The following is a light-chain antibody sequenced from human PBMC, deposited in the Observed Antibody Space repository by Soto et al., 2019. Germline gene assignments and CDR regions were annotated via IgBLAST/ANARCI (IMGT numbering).Light chain of an antibody. Sequence: DIQMTQSPSTLSASVGDRVTLTCRASQNIGLSLAWFQQKPGKAPKLLIYGASSLESGVPSRFSGSGSGTEFTLTISSLQPDDFATYYCEQYRRCPWTFGQGTKVEIK. CDR2: GAS. J-gene: IGKJ1*01. V-gene: IGKV1-5*01. CDR1: QNIGLS. CDR3: EQYRRCPWT.